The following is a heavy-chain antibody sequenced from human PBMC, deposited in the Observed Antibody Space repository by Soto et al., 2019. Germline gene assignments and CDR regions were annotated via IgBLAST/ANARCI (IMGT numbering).Heavy chain of an antibody. CDR3: ARVVPGAEAWSGP. D-gene: IGHD6-13*01. CDR1: GYTFSNYG. Sequence: ASVKVSCKTSGYTFSNYGITWVRQAPGQPLEWLGWISLYSDGTNYAQKFQGRVSMATDTSTTTAYMELRSLRSDDTAVYYCARVVPGAEAWSGPWGKGTLVTVSS. J-gene: IGHJ5*02. V-gene: IGHV1-18*01. CDR2: ISLYSDGT.